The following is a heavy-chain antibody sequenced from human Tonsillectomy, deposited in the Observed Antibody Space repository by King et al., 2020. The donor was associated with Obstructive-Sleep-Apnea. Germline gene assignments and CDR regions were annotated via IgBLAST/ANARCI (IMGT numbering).Heavy chain of an antibody. CDR2: ISSSSITI. D-gene: IGHD6-13*01. J-gene: IGHJ3*02. CDR1: GFTFSGYN. CDR3: ARDLVPDAFDI. Sequence: VQLVESGGGLVQPGGSLRLSCAASGFTFSGYNMNWVRQAPGKGLEWVSYISSSSITIYYADSLKGRFTISRDNAKNSLYLQMNSLRAEDTAVYYCARDLVPDAFDIWGQGTMVTVSS. V-gene: IGHV3-48*04.